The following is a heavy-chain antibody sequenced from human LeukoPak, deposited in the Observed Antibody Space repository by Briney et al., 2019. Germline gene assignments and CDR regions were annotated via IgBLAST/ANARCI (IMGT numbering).Heavy chain of an antibody. Sequence: GGPLRLSCAASGFTFSSYAMSWVRQAPGKGLEWVSAISGSGGSTYYADSVKGRFTISRDNSKNTLYLQMNSLRAEDTAVYYCAKDQMGLRFLEWLSPFDYWGQGTLVTVSS. CDR2: ISGSGGST. V-gene: IGHV3-23*01. D-gene: IGHD3-3*01. CDR1: GFTFSSYA. J-gene: IGHJ4*02. CDR3: AKDQMGLRFLEWLSPFDY.